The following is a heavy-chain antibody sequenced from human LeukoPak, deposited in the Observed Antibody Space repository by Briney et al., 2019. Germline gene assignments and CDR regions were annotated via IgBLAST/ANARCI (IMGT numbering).Heavy chain of an antibody. J-gene: IGHJ4*02. D-gene: IGHD5-24*01. V-gene: IGHV3-30*02. CDR1: GFSLTNYV. CDR3: AKSFDMATPSGSN. CDR2: IRHDGRIE. Sequence: PGGSLRLFCAASGFSLTNYVMHWVRQAPGKGLEWVACIRHDGRIEYYTDSVRGRFTISRDTSKNTLYLQMNSLRAEDTAIYYCAKSFDMATPSGSNWGQGTLVTVSS.